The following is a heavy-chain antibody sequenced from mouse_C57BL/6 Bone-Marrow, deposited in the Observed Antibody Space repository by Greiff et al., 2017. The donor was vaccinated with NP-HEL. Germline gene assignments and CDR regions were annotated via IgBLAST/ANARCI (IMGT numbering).Heavy chain of an antibody. V-gene: IGHV1-5*01. CDR2: IYPGNSDT. CDR3: MGDYEWFAY. Sequence: VQLQQSGTVLARPGASVKMSCTTSGYTFTSYWMHWVQQRPGQGLEWIGAIYPGNSDTSYNQKFTGKAKLTAVTSASTAYMELSSLTNEDSAVYYCMGDYEWFAYWGQGTLVTVSA. D-gene: IGHD2-4*01. J-gene: IGHJ3*01. CDR1: GYTFTSYW.